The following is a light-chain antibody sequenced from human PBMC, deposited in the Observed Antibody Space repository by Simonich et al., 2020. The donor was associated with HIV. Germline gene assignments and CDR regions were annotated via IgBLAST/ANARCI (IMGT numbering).Light chain of an antibody. Sequence: QSALTQPDSVSGSPGQSITISCTGTSSDVGGYNSVSWYQQHPGKAPKLMIYDGSKRPPGVSNRFSGSKSGNTASLTSSGLQAEDEADYYCCSYAGSYIWVFGGGTKLTV. CDR2: DGS. V-gene: IGLV2-23*01. J-gene: IGLJ3*02. CDR3: CSYAGSYIWV. CDR1: SSDVGGYNS.